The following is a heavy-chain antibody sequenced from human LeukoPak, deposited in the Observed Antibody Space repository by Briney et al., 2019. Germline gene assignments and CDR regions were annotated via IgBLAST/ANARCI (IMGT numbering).Heavy chain of an antibody. D-gene: IGHD2-2*01. CDR2: IYHSGST. CDR3: ARGRLGYCSSTSCVAHDAFDI. CDR1: GYSISSGYY. V-gene: IGHV4-38-2*02. Sequence: SETLSLTCTVSGYSISSGYYWGWIRQPPGKGLECIVSIYHSGSTYYNPSLKSRVTISVDTSKNQFSLKLSSVTAADTAVYYCARGRLGYCSSTSCVAHDAFDICGQGTMVTVSS. J-gene: IGHJ3*02.